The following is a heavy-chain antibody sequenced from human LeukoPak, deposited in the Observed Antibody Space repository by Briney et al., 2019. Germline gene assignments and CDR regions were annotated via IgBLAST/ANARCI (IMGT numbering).Heavy chain of an antibody. Sequence: PSETLSLTCAVYGGSFSGYYWSWIRQPPGKGLEWLGEINHSGSNNYNPSLKSRVTISVDTSKNQFSLKLSSVTAADTAAYYCARGAVGSADDAFDIWGQGTMVTVSS. CDR2: INHSGSN. D-gene: IGHD2-15*01. CDR3: ARGAVGSADDAFDI. CDR1: GGSFSGYY. V-gene: IGHV4-34*01. J-gene: IGHJ3*02.